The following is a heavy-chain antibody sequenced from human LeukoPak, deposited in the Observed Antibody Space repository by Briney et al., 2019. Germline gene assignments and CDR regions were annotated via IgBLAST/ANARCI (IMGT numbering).Heavy chain of an antibody. CDR1: GGSFSGYY. CDR3: VRSSDY. Sequence: SETLSLTCAVYGGSFSGYYWSWTRQPPGKGLEWIGEINHSGSTNYNPSLKSRVTISVDTSKNQFSLKLSSVTAADTAVYYCVRSSDYWGQGTLVTVSS. J-gene: IGHJ4*02. D-gene: IGHD6-6*01. V-gene: IGHV4-34*01. CDR2: INHSGST.